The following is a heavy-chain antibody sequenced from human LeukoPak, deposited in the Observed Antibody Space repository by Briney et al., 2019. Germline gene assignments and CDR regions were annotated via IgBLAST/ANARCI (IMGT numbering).Heavy chain of an antibody. V-gene: IGHV4-39*01. J-gene: IGHJ3*02. D-gene: IGHD2-2*01. CDR3: ARYCSSTSCSIRRTFDI. CDR1: GSSISSSSYY. CDR2: IYYSGST. Sequence: SETLSLTCTVSGSSISSSSYYWGWIRQPPGKGLEWIGSIYYSGSTYSNPSLKSRVTTSVDTSKNQFSLKLSSVTAADTAVYYCARYCSSTSCSIRRTFDIWGQGTMVTVSS.